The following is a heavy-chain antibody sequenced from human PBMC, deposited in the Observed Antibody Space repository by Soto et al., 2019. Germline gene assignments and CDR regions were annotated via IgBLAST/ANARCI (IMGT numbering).Heavy chain of an antibody. D-gene: IGHD3-16*01. Sequence: QVHLVESGGGVVQPGASLRLSCVGSGFTFRSYVIHWVRQAPGKGLEWVALTSYDGSNKYYDDSVKGRFTISRDNSRNTVDLHMDSLRLEDTAIYYCARWGTTGGLDVWGQGTLVSVSS. V-gene: IGHV3-30*19. CDR2: TSYDGSNK. CDR3: ARWGTTGGLDV. J-gene: IGHJ4*02. CDR1: GFTFRSYV.